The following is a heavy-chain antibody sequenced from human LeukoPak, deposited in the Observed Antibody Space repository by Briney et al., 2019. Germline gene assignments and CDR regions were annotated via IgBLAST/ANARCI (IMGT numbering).Heavy chain of an antibody. V-gene: IGHV1-8*03. J-gene: IGHJ4*02. D-gene: IGHD3-3*01. CDR2: MNPNSGNT. CDR3: ARDLLDFWSAPAYLDY. Sequence: ASVKVSCKASGYTFTSYDINWVRQATGQGLEWMGWMNPNSGNTGYAQKFQGRVTITRNTSISTAYMELTSLRSDDTAVYYCARDLLDFWSAPAYLDYWGQGTLVTVSS. CDR1: GYTFTSYD.